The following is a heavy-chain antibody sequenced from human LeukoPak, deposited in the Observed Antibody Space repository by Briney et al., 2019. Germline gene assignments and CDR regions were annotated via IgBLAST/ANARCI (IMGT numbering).Heavy chain of an antibody. V-gene: IGHV4-59*01. D-gene: IGHD6-6*01. CDR3: ARGPTSEYEPLTWYFDL. CDR2: IYYSGTT. J-gene: IGHJ2*01. Sequence: PSETLSLTCTVSGGAISTEHWSWIRQPPGKGLQWIGYIYYSGTTNYSPSLKSRATMSVDTTKNQFSLKLTSVTAADTAVYYCARGPTSEYEPLTWYFDLWGRGTLVTVSS. CDR1: GGAISTEH.